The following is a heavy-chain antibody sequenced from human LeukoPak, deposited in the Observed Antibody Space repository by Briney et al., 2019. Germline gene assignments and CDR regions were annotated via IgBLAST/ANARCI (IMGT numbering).Heavy chain of an antibody. CDR1: GFTFSSYG. V-gene: IGHV3-23*01. CDR3: AKDPSGGDIVVVVAATAHGY. CDR2: ISGSGGST. D-gene: IGHD2-15*01. J-gene: IGHJ4*02. Sequence: PGGSLRLSCAASGFTFSSYGMSWVRQAPGKGLEWVSAISGSGGSTYYADSVKGRFTISRDNSKNTLYLQMNSLRAEDTAVYYCAKDPSGGDIVVVVAATAHGYWGQGTLVTVSS.